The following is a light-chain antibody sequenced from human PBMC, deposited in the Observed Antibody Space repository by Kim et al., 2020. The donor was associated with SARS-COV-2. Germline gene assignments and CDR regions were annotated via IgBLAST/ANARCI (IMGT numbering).Light chain of an antibody. CDR3: QQYGSSPAT. CDR2: GAS. V-gene: IGKV3-20*01. Sequence: EIVLTQSPGTLSLSPGERATLSCRASQTVTSNYLAWYQQKPGQAPRLLIYGASSRATGIPDRFSGSGSGTDFTLTISRLEPEEFAVYYCQQYGSSPATFGQGTKVDIK. J-gene: IGKJ1*01. CDR1: QTVTSNY.